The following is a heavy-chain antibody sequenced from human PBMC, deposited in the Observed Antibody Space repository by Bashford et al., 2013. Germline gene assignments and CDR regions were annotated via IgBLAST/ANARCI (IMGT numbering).Heavy chain of an antibody. J-gene: IGHJ6*03. D-gene: IGHD6-13*01. CDR3: ATHGGAAAGYYYYYMDV. V-gene: IGHV3-21*01. Sequence: GSLRLSCVASGFTFSNYSMHWVRQAPGKGLEWVSSISSSSSYIYYADSVKGRFTISRDNAKNSLYLQMNSLRAEDTAVYYCATHGGAAAGYYYYYMDVWGKGTTVTVSS. CDR2: ISSSSSYI. CDR1: GFTFSNYS.